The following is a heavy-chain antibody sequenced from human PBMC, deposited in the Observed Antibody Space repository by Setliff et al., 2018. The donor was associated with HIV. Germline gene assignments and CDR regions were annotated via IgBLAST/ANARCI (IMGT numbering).Heavy chain of an antibody. CDR1: GYSLSSASY. CDR3: VSRVADIPY. Sequence: SETLSLTCSVSGYSLSSASYWGWIRQSPEKGLEWIGSISLSGSTYYDPSLQSRVTISIDMSKNHFSLNLRAEDTAVYYCVSRVADIPYWGQGTLVTVS. CDR2: ISLSGST. J-gene: IGHJ4*02. V-gene: IGHV4-38-2*02. D-gene: IGHD6-19*01.